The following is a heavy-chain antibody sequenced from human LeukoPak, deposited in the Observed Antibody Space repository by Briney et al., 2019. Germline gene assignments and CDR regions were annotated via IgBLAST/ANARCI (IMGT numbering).Heavy chain of an antibody. CDR2: IKADGGDK. J-gene: IGHJ4*02. D-gene: IGHD3-16*01. V-gene: IGHV3-7*01. Sequence: GGSLRLSCAAPGFTFSSYWMTWVRQAPGRGLEWVATIKADGGDKYYVNSVKGRFTISRDNAKNSLSLQMDSLRAEDTAVYYCARGGLWGGDYWGQGTLVSVSS. CDR1: GFTFSSYW. CDR3: ARGGLWGGDY.